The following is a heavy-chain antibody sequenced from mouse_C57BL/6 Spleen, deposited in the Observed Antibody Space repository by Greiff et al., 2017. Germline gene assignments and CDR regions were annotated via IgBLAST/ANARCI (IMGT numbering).Heavy chain of an antibody. J-gene: IGHJ4*01. Sequence: QVQLQQPGAELVKPGASVKLSCKASGYTFTSYWMHWVKQRPGRGLEWIGRIDPNSGGTKYNEKFKSKATRTEDKPSSSAYMQLSILTSEDSAVYYCARSADSNYVYAMDYWGQGTSVTVSS. CDR3: ARSADSNYVYAMDY. CDR1: GYTFTSYW. V-gene: IGHV1-72*01. D-gene: IGHD2-5*01. CDR2: IDPNSGGT.